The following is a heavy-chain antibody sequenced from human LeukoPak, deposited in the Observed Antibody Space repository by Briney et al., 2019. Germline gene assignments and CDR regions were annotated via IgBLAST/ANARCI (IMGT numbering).Heavy chain of an antibody. J-gene: IGHJ4*02. V-gene: IGHV4-59*11. CDR2: IHDTGST. CDR3: ARFSSGCSTSSCYLTY. Sequence: SETLSLTCSVSGGSLSSHYWSWIRQPPGKGLGLIGHIHDTGSTFYNPSLRGRVTISLDTSNNQFSLKLTSMTAADTAVYYCARFSSGCSTSSCYLTYWGQGTLVTVS. CDR1: GGSLSSHY. D-gene: IGHD2-2*01.